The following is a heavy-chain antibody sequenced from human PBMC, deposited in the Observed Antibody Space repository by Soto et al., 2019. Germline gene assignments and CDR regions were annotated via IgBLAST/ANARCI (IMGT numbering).Heavy chain of an antibody. V-gene: IGHV6-1*01. CDR2: TYYRSKWYN. J-gene: IGHJ4*02. CDR1: GDSVSSNSAA. D-gene: IGHD6-13*01. CDR3: ARDGTTSMIFEMAAAVSFDY. Sequence: SQTLSLTCAISGDSVSSNSAAWNWIRQSPSRGLEWLGRTYYRSKWYNDYAVSVKSRITINPDTSKNQFSLQLNSVTPEDTAVYYCARDGTTSMIFEMAAAVSFDYWGQGTLVTVSS.